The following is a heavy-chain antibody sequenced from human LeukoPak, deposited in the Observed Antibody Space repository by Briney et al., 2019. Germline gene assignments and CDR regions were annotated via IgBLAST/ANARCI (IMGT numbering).Heavy chain of an antibody. V-gene: IGHV4-34*01. Sequence: PSETLSLTCAVYGGSFSGYYWSWIRQPPGKGLEGIGEINHSGSTNYNPSLKRRVTISVDTSKNQFSLKLSSVTAADTAVYYCARGRCLIHWGQGTLVTVSS. J-gene: IGHJ4*02. CDR3: ARGRCLIH. D-gene: IGHD5/OR15-5a*01. CDR1: GGSFSGYY. CDR2: INHSGST.